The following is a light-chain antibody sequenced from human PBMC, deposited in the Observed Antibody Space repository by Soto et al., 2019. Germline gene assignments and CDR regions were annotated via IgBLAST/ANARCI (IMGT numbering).Light chain of an antibody. CDR1: QRVSNN. CDR2: FAS. Sequence: IVMTQSPATLSVSPGEKATLSCRASQRVSNNLAWYQQKPGQPPSLLIYFASTRATGIPARFSGSGSGTAFALSISILQSEDFAVYYCQQYNKWPLTFGGGTKVE. V-gene: IGKV3-15*01. CDR3: QQYNKWPLT. J-gene: IGKJ4*01.